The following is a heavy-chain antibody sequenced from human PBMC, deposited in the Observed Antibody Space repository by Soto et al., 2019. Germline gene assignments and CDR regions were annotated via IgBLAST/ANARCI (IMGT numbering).Heavy chain of an antibody. V-gene: IGHV1-8*01. CDR2: MNPISGNT. D-gene: IGHD3-9*01. CDR3: ARGLTPDWFDP. Sequence: QVQLVQSGAEVKKPGASVKVSCKASGYTFTRYDINWVRQATGQGLEWMGWMNPISGNTGYAQKFQGRVTLTRNTSISPAYMELSSLRSDDTGVYYCARGLTPDWFDPWGQGTLVTVSS. J-gene: IGHJ5*02. CDR1: GYTFTRYD.